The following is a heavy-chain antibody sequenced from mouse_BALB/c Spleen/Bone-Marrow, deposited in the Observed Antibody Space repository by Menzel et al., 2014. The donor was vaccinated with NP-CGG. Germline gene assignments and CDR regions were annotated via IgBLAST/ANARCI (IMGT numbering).Heavy chain of an antibody. V-gene: IGHV5-17*02. J-gene: IGHJ2*01. D-gene: IGHD4-1*01. CDR3: TRGGNWGDFDY. Sequence: EVMLVESGGGLVQPGGSRKLSCAASGFTFSSFGMHWVRQTPEKGLEWVAYISSGSSTIYYADTVKGRFTISRDNPKNTLFLQVTSLRSEDTAMYYCTRGGNWGDFDYWGQGTTLTVSS. CDR2: ISSGSSTI. CDR1: GFTFSSFG.